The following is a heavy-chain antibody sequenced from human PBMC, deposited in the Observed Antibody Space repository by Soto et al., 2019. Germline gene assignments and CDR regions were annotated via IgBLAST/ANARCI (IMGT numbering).Heavy chain of an antibody. CDR2: IYHSGST. J-gene: IGHJ4*02. CDR1: SGSISSSNW. V-gene: IGHV4-4*02. Sequence: QVQLQESGPGLVKPSGTLSLTCAVSSGSISSSNWWSWVRQPPGKGLEWIGEIYHSGSTNYNPSLKRRVTISVDKAKNQFSLKLSSVTAADTAVYYWARGVWGYCSGGSCYFDYWGQGTLVTVSS. D-gene: IGHD2-15*01. CDR3: ARGVWGYCSGGSCYFDY.